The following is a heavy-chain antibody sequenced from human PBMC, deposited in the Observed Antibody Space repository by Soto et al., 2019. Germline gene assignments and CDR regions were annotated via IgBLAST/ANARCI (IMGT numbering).Heavy chain of an antibody. CDR3: ARHVVAGITYDFDS. CDR1: GFSLSSSGVG. D-gene: IGHD2-15*01. Sequence: QITLKESGPTLVKPTQTLTLTCTFSGFSLSSSGVGVGWIRQPPGKALEWLTFIYWDDDKRYSPSLKSRLTITKDTSKNQVVLTLTNMDPVDTATYYCARHVVAGITYDFDSWGQGTLLTVSS. CDR2: IYWDDDK. V-gene: IGHV2-5*02. J-gene: IGHJ4*02.